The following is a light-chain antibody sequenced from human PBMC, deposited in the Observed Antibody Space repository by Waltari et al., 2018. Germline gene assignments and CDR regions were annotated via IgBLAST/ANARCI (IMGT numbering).Light chain of an antibody. Sequence: DIQMTQSPSSLSASVGDRVTITCQASQDITIKLNWFQQKSGKAPQVIIFDASNSQAAVPSRFSGRGYGTNFAFTITSLQPEDVGTYYCQQYANLPLTFGGGTRVEIK. CDR2: DAS. V-gene: IGKV1-33*01. CDR3: QQYANLPLT. J-gene: IGKJ4*01. CDR1: QDITIK.